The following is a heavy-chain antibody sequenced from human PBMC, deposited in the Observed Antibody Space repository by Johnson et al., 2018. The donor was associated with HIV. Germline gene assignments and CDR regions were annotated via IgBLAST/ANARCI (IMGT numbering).Heavy chain of an antibody. J-gene: IGHJ3*02. CDR1: GFTFSSYW. V-gene: IGHV3-7*03. CDR2: IKQDGSEK. D-gene: IGHD5-24*01. Sequence: VQLVESGGGLVKPGGSPKLSCEASGFTFSSYWMSWVRQAPGKGLEWVANIKQDGSEKYYVDSVKGRFTISRDNSKNTLYLQMNRLRAEDTAVYYCAREWLYGFDIWGQGTMVTVSS. CDR3: AREWLYGFDI.